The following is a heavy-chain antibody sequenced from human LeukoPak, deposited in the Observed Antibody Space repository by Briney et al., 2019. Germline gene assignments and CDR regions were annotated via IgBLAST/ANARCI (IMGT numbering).Heavy chain of an antibody. V-gene: IGHV3-7*01. Sequence: GGSLRLSCAASRFTFSNYYMSWVRQAPGKGLEWLANIKRDGTDKYYVGSVEGRFTISRDNAKNSLFLQMSSLRAEDTAIYYCTRALYNTGWYPDYFDSWGQGTLVTVSS. J-gene: IGHJ4*02. CDR3: TRALYNTGWYPDYFDS. D-gene: IGHD6-19*01. CDR1: RFTFSNYY. CDR2: IKRDGTDK.